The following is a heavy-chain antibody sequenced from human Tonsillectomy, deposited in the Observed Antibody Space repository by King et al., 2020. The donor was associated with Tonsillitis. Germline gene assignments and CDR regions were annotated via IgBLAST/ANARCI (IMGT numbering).Heavy chain of an antibody. CDR1: GFTFSSYG. D-gene: IGHD3-10*01. CDR2: ISYDGSNK. CDR3: AKGLRWFGKLLYTHHYYCDGMDV. V-gene: IGHV3-30*18. Sequence: QLVQSGGGVVQPGRSLRLSCAASGFTFSSYGMHWVRQAPGKGLEWVAVISYDGSNKYYAESVKGRFTISRDNSKNTLYLQMNSLRAEDTAVYYCAKGLRWFGKLLYTHHYYCDGMDVWGQGTTVTVSS. J-gene: IGHJ6*02.